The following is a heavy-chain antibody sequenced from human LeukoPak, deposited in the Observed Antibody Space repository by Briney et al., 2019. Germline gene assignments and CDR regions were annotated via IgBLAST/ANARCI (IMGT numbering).Heavy chain of an antibody. V-gene: IGHV4-31*03. CDR1: GGSISSGGYY. D-gene: IGHD1-7*01. Sequence: SQTLSLTCTVSGGSISSGGYYRSWIRQHPGKGLEWIGYIYYSGNTYYNPSLKSRVTISVDTSKNQFSLKLSSVTAADTAVYYCARDSKTETRPGMDVWGQGTTVTVSS. J-gene: IGHJ6*02. CDR2: IYYSGNT. CDR3: ARDSKTETRPGMDV.